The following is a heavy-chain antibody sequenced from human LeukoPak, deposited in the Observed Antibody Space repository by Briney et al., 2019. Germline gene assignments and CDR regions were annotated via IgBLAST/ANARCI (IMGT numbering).Heavy chain of an antibody. V-gene: IGHV3-33*06. CDR1: GFTFSSYG. Sequence: VGSLRLSCAASGFTFSSYGMHWVRQAPGKGLEWVAVIWYDGSNKYYADSVKGRFTISRDNSKNTLYLQMNSLRAEDTAVYYCAKPRGYSGYGGVYFDYWGQGTLVTVSS. J-gene: IGHJ4*02. CDR2: IWYDGSNK. D-gene: IGHD5-12*01. CDR3: AKPRGYSGYGGVYFDY.